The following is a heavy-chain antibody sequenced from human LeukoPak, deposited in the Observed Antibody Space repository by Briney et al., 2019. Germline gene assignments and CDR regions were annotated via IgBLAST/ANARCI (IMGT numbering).Heavy chain of an antibody. D-gene: IGHD1-1*01. CDR2: IYYSGST. CDR3: ARELPGLGWYFDL. CDR1: GGSISSGSYY. Sequence: PSETLSLTCTVSGGSISSGSYYWSWIRQPPGKGLEWIGYIYYSGSTNYNPSLKSRVTISVDTSKNQFSLKLSSVTAADTAVYYCARELPGLGWYFDLWGRGTLVTVSS. V-gene: IGHV4-61*01. J-gene: IGHJ2*01.